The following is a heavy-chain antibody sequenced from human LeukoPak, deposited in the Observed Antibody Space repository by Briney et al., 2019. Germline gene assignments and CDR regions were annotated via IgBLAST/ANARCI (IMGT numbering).Heavy chain of an antibody. Sequence: SETLSLTCTVSGASISTSGYYWGWIRQPPGKGLEWIGSVYYGGGTFYSPSLNSRVTISVDTSKNQFSLRLSSVTAADTAVYYCARQQSAGAFDYWGQGTLVTVSS. CDR1: GASISTSGYY. D-gene: IGHD3-10*01. V-gene: IGHV4-39*01. CDR3: ARQQSAGAFDY. J-gene: IGHJ4*02. CDR2: VYYGGGT.